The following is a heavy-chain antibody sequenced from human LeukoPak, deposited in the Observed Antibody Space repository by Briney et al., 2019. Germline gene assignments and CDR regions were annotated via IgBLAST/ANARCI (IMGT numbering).Heavy chain of an antibody. CDR1: GLTFSAYW. V-gene: IGHV3-7*01. J-gene: IGHJ4*02. Sequence: GGSLRLSCAASGLTFSAYWGNWVRQAPGKGLEWVANIEQDGSEKNYVDSVKGRFTISRDNGANSLYLQMNNLRVEDTGVYYCVGGIGWLPDYWGQGTLATVSS. D-gene: IGHD6-19*01. CDR3: VGGIGWLPDY. CDR2: IEQDGSEK.